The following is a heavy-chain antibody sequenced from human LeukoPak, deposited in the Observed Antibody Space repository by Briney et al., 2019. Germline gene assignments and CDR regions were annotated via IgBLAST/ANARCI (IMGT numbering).Heavy chain of an antibody. D-gene: IGHD1-26*01. Sequence: GGSLRLSCVASGFAYRSYRMIWVRQAPGKGREWVDNIKQDGGEKYYVASAKGRFTISRDNAKNSLFLQMNSLRVEDTAVYYCARLGGSYYTYWGQGTLVTVSS. CDR2: IKQDGGEK. CDR1: GFAYRSYR. CDR3: ARLGGSYYTY. V-gene: IGHV3-7*01. J-gene: IGHJ4*02.